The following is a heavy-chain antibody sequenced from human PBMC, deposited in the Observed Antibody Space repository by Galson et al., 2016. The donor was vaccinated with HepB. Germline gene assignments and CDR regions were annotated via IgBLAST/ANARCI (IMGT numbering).Heavy chain of an antibody. D-gene: IGHD3-16*01. J-gene: IGHJ4*02. CDR2: ITGRGDTT. CDR1: GFSLSTAG. CDR3: GKHGGFDY. V-gene: IGHV3-23*01. Sequence: SLRLSCAASGFSLSTAGMSWVRQTPGRGLEWLSGITGRGDTTHYADSVRGRFTISRDNSKNTLYLYMNNLRIGDTAVYYCGKHGGFDYGGQGALVTVSS.